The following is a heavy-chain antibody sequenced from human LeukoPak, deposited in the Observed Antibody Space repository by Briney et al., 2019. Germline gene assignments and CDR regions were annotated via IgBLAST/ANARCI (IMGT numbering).Heavy chain of an antibody. CDR2: INHSGST. CDR1: GGSFSGYY. V-gene: IGHV4-34*01. J-gene: IGHJ3*02. CDR3: ARGHGFGESAHAFDI. D-gene: IGHD3-10*01. Sequence: PSETLSLTCAVYGGSFSGYYWSWIRQPPGKGLEWIGEINHSGSTNYNPSLKSRVTISVDTSKNQFSLKLSSVTAADTAVYYCARGHGFGESAHAFDIWGQGTMVTVSS.